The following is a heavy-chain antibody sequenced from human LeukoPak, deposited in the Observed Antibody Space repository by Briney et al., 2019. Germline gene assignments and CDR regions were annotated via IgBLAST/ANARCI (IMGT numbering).Heavy chain of an antibody. V-gene: IGHV4-39*01. J-gene: IGHJ5*01. CDR1: GGSISSSDHF. D-gene: IGHD2-15*01. CDR2: LYYPGSA. Sequence: SETLSLTCTVSGGSISSSDHFWGWIRQSPGKGLEWIGSLYYPGSAYYNPSLKSRVTIFVDTSKNQFSLRVTSVTAADTYVYYCARGFSALVGSGNWFDSWGQGTLVTVSS. CDR3: ARGFSALVGSGNWFDS.